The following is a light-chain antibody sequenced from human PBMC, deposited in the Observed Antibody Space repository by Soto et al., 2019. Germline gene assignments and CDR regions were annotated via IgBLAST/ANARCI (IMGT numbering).Light chain of an antibody. CDR3: QQYDNLPFT. Sequence: DIQMTQSPSSLSASVGDRVTITCQASQDISNYLNWYQQKPGKAPKFLIYDASNLETGVPSRFSGSGSEKDFTFTISSLQTEDIATYYCQQYDNLPFTFGPGTKVDIK. CDR2: DAS. CDR1: QDISNY. V-gene: IGKV1-33*01. J-gene: IGKJ3*01.